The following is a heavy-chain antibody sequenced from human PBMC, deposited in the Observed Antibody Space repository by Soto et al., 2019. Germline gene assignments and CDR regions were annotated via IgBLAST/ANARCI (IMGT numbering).Heavy chain of an antibody. V-gene: IGHV4-4*02. CDR2: IYHSGST. CDR1: GGSISSSNW. CDR3: ARGPGSYGDYVRFFDY. J-gene: IGHJ4*02. D-gene: IGHD4-17*01. Sequence: SETLSLTCAVSGGSISSSNWWSWVRQPPGKGLEWIGEIYHSGSTNYNPSLKSRVTISVDTSKNQFSLKLSSVTAADTAVYYCARGPGSYGDYVRFFDYWGQGTLVTVSS.